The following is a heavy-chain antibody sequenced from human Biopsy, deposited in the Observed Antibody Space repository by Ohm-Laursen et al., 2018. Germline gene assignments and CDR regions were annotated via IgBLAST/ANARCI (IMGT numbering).Heavy chain of an antibody. CDR3: ARDVKRYCSGTSCYSGYFGMDV. J-gene: IGHJ6*02. D-gene: IGHD2-2*01. Sequence: SQTLSLTWTVSGGSVSDSFHFWSWIRQPPGKGLEWIGDVYYSGTTNYNPSLKSRLTISVDTSKNQFSLNLNSVTAADTAVYFCARDVKRYCSGTSCYSGYFGMDVWGQGNTVTVS. V-gene: IGHV4-61*01. CDR2: VYYSGTT. CDR1: GGSVSDSFHF.